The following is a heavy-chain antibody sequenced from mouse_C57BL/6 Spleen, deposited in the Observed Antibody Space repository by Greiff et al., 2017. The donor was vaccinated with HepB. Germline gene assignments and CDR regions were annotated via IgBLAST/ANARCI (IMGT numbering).Heavy chain of an antibody. Sequence: VHLVESGPGLVQPSQSLSITCTVSGFSFTSYGVHWVRQSPGKGLEWLGVIWSGGSTDNNAAFISRLNIMTDNSKSQVFFKMNSLQAADTAIYYCAGIYYDYGEGVDAMDDWGKGTSVTVSS. CDR2: IWSGGST. J-gene: IGHJ4*01. CDR3: AGIYYDYGEGVDAMDD. D-gene: IGHD2-4*01. V-gene: IGHV2-2*01. CDR1: GFSFTSYG.